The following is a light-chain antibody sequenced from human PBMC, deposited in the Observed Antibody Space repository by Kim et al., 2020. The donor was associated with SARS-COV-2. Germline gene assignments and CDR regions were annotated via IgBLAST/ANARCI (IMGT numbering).Light chain of an antibody. V-gene: IGKV1-5*01. J-gene: IGKJ1*01. CDR3: QQYTTYWT. Sequence: GDRVTITCRASQSISTYLAWYQQKPGKAPKLLIYDASSLESGVTSRFSGSGSGTEFTLTISSLQPDDFATYYCQQYTTYWTFGQGTKV. CDR1: QSISTY. CDR2: DAS.